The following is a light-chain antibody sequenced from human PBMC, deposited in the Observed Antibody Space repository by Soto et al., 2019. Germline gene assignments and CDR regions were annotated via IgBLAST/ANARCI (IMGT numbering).Light chain of an antibody. CDR1: SSDVGGYNY. J-gene: IGLJ1*01. CDR2: EVS. CDR3: SPYTSSSTLLYV. Sequence: QFALTQPASVSGSPGQSITISCTGTSSDVGGYNYVSWYQQHPGKAPKLMIYEVSNRPSGVSNRFSGSKSGNTASLTISGLQAEDEADYYCSPYTSSSTLLYVFGTGTKVTVL. V-gene: IGLV2-14*01.